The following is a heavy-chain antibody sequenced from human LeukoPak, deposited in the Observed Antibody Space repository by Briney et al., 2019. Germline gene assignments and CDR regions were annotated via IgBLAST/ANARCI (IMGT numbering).Heavy chain of an antibody. D-gene: IGHD2-8*02. J-gene: IGHJ4*02. Sequence: ASVKVSCKASGYSFTSYYMYWVRQAPGQGLEWMGVINPSGGSTNYAQKFQGRVTMTRDTPTSTVYMELSSLRSEDTAVYYCARATVRLGYCTVWGQGTLVTVSS. CDR3: ARATVRLGYCTV. V-gene: IGHV1-46*01. CDR1: GYSFTSYY. CDR2: INPSGGST.